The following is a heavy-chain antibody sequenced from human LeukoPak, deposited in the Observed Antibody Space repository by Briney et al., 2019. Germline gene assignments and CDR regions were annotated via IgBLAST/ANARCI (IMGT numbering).Heavy chain of an antibody. CDR1: GYTFTSYG. J-gene: IGHJ6*03. CDR3: ARVRGDYYYYMDV. Sequence: ASVKVSCKASGYTFTSYGISWVRQAPGQGLEWMGWINPNSGGTNYAQKFQGRVTMTRDTSISTAYMELSRLRSDDTAVYYCARVRGDYYYYMDVWGKGTTVTVSS. V-gene: IGHV1-2*02. CDR2: INPNSGGT.